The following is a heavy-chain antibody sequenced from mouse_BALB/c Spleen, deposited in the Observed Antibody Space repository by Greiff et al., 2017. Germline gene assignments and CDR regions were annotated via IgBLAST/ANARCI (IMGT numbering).Heavy chain of an antibody. V-gene: IGHV1-80*01. Sequence: QVQLQQSGAELVRPGSSVKISCKASGYAFSSYWMNWVKQRPGQGLEWIGQIYPGDGDTNYNGKFKGKATLTADKSSSTAYMQLSSLTSEDSAVYFCARGARANYAMDYWGQGTSVTVSS. CDR1: GYAFSSYW. CDR2: IYPGDGDT. CDR3: ARGARANYAMDY. J-gene: IGHJ4*01. D-gene: IGHD3-1*01.